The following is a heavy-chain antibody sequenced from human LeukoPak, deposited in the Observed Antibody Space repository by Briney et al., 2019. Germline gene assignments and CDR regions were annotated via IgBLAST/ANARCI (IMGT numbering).Heavy chain of an antibody. V-gene: IGHV3-7*03. J-gene: IGHJ4*02. CDR1: GFTFSSSW. CDR2: IKQDGGEK. D-gene: IGHD6-25*01. CDR3: ARDLYNSASR. Sequence: GGSLRLSCAASGFTFSSSWMTWVRQAPGKGLEWVANIKQDGGEKYYVDSVKGRFTISRDNAKNSLYLQMNSLRADDTAVYYYARDLYNSASRWGQGTLVTVSS.